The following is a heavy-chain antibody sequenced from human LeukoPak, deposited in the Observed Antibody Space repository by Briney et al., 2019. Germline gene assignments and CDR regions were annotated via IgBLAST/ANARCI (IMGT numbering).Heavy chain of an antibody. J-gene: IGHJ4*02. CDR1: GFTVSSSY. V-gene: IGHV3-53*01. D-gene: IGHD1-26*01. CDR2: IYSGGST. Sequence: GGSLRLSCAASGFTVSSSYMSWIRQAPGKGLEWVSVIYSGGSTYYADSVKGRFTISRDNSKNTLYLQMNSLRAEDTAVYYCARGRDLLPTPDFVYWGQGTLVTVSS. CDR3: ARGRDLLPTPDFVY.